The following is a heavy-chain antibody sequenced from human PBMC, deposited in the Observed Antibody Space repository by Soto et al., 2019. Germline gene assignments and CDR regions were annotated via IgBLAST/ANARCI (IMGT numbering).Heavy chain of an antibody. CDR2: IYSGGST. D-gene: IGHD4-17*01. CDR1: GFTVSSNY. Sequence: GGSLRLSCAASGFTVSSNYMSWVRQAPGKGLEWVSVIYSGGSTYYADSVKGRFTISRHNSKNTLYLQMNSLRAEDTAVYYCARATTVAAAPGAFDIWGQGTMVTVSS. J-gene: IGHJ3*02. CDR3: ARATTVAAAPGAFDI. V-gene: IGHV3-53*04.